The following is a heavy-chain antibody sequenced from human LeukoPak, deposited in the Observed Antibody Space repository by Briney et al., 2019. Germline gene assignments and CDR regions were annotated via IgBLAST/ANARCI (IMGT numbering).Heavy chain of an antibody. CDR3: ARESNYGSGSPLDY. CDR1: GGSISGHY. Sequence: SETLSLTCTVSGGSISGHYWTWVRQPPGEGLEWIGQIHYSGKADYNPSLRSRITISVDTSKNQMSLKLSSVTAADTAVYYCARESNYGSGSPLDYWGQGTLVTVSS. J-gene: IGHJ4*02. CDR2: IHYSGKA. V-gene: IGHV4-59*11. D-gene: IGHD3-10*01.